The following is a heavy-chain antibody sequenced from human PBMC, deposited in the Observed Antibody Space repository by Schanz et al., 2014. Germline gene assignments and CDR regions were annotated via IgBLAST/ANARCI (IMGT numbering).Heavy chain of an antibody. Sequence: QVQLVQSGAEAKKPGSSVKVSCKASGGTFSRYAFSWVRQAPGQGLEWMGKIIPILGMENYAQKFQGRVTSTADISTSTAYMDLSSLRSDDTAVYYCARDIQYHYDTSGPVGAFDIWGQGTVVTVSS. D-gene: IGHD3-22*01. J-gene: IGHJ3*02. CDR2: IIPILGME. CDR1: GGTFSRYA. CDR3: ARDIQYHYDTSGPVGAFDI. V-gene: IGHV1-69*04.